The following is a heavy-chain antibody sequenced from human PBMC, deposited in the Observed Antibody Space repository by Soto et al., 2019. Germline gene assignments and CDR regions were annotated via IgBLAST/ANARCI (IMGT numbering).Heavy chain of an antibody. V-gene: IGHV3-21*01. Sequence: EVQLVESGGGLVKPGGSLRLSCAASGFTFSSYSMNWVRQAPGKGLEWVSSISSSSSYIYYADSVKGRFTISRDNAKNSLYLQMNSLRAEDTAVYYCASLLEYQKYSAALTSDYYYYYGMDVWGQGTTVTVSS. D-gene: IGHD2-2*01. J-gene: IGHJ6*02. CDR1: GFTFSSYS. CDR2: ISSSSSYI. CDR3: ASLLEYQKYSAALTSDYYYYYGMDV.